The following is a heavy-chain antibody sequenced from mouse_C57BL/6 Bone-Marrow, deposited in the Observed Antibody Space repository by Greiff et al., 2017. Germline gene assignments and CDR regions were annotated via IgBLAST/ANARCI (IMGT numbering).Heavy chain of an antibody. CDR2: IYPRDGST. V-gene: IGHV1-78*01. J-gene: IGHJ2*01. Sequence: VKLQESDAELVKPGASVKISCKVSGYTFTDHTIHWMKQRPEQGLEWIGYIYPRDGSTKYNEKLKGKATLTADKSSSTAYMQLNSLTSEDSAVYFCAREGDGYLYYFDYWGQGTTLTVSS. CDR3: AREGDGYLYYFDY. CDR1: GYTFTDHT. D-gene: IGHD2-3*01.